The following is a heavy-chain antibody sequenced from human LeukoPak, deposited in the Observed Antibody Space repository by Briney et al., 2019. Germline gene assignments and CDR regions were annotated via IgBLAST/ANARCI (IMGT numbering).Heavy chain of an antibody. CDR2: IYYSGST. J-gene: IGHJ6*02. Sequence: SETLSLTCTVSGGSISSYYWSWIRQPPGKGLEWIGYIYYSGSTNYNPSLKSRVIISVDTSKNQFSLKLSSVTAADTAVYYCARHQGDTDYYYYYGMDVWGQGTTVTVSS. CDR3: ARHQGDTDYYYYYGMDV. CDR1: GGSISSYY. D-gene: IGHD5-18*01. V-gene: IGHV4-59*08.